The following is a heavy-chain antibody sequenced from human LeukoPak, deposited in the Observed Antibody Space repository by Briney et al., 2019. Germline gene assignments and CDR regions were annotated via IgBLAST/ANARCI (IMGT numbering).Heavy chain of an antibody. Sequence: GGSLRLSCAASGFTFSSYAMHWVRQAPGKGLEWVAVISYDGSNKYYADSVKGRFTISRDNSKSTLYLQMNSLRAEDTAVYYCAREGSTTVTTVELGYWGQGILVTVSS. CDR1: GFTFSSYA. J-gene: IGHJ4*02. CDR2: ISYDGSNK. D-gene: IGHD4-11*01. V-gene: IGHV3-30*01. CDR3: AREGSTTVTTVELGY.